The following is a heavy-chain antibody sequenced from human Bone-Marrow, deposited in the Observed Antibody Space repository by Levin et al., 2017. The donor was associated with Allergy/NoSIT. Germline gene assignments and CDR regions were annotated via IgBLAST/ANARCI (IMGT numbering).Heavy chain of an antibody. CDR2: VSRDGSIK. D-gene: IGHD1-26*01. J-gene: IGHJ6*02. V-gene: IGHV3-30*18. Sequence: PGGSLRLSCAGSGFTFSIYAMHWVRQAPGKGLEWVAGVSRDGSIKDYADSVKGRFTISRDNRKDTASLQMNSLTAEDTAVYYCAKDQVGASYFSGMDVWGQGTTVIVSS. CDR1: GFTFSIYA. CDR3: AKDQVGASYFSGMDV.